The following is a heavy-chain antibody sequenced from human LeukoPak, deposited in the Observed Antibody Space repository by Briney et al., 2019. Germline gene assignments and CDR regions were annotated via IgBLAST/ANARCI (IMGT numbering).Heavy chain of an antibody. CDR3: AKLDSPWAARGSFDH. V-gene: IGHV3-64*04. CDR1: GFTFSSYA. J-gene: IGHJ5*02. D-gene: IGHD1-1*01. CDR2: ISSNGGGT. Sequence: GGSLRLSCAASGFTFSSYAMHWVRQAPGKGLEYVSAISSNGGGTYSADSVKGRFTVSRDSSKNTLFLQMTRLRAEDTAVYYCAKLDSPWAARGSFDHWGQGALVTVSS.